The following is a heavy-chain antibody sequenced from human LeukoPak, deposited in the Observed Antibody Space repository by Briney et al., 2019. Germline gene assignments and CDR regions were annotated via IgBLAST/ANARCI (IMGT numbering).Heavy chain of an antibody. CDR3: ARGDDYGDYVDY. Sequence: PSETLSLTCTVSGGSFSSGSYYWSWIRQPPGKGLEWIGYIYYSGSTNYNPSLKSRVTISVDTSKNQFSLKLSSVTAADTAVYYCARGDDYGDYVDYWGQGTLVTVSS. D-gene: IGHD4-17*01. J-gene: IGHJ4*02. V-gene: IGHV4-61*01. CDR2: IYYSGST. CDR1: GGSFSSGSYY.